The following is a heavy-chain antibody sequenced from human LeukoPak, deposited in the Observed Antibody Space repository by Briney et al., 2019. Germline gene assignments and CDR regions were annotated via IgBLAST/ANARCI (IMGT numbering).Heavy chain of an antibody. V-gene: IGHV3-73*01. D-gene: IGHD3-10*01. CDR3: TGNYYGSGSYADFDY. CDR2: IRSTANGYAT. CDR1: GFTFSSSW. Sequence: PGGSLRLSCAASGFTFSSSWMTWVRQASGKGLEWVGRIRSTANGYATAYAASVKGRFTISRDGSKNTAYLQMDSLKTEDTAVYYCTGNYYGSGSYADFDYWGQGTLVTVSS. J-gene: IGHJ4*02.